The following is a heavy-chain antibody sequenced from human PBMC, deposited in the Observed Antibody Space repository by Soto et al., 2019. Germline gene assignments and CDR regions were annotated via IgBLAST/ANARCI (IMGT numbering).Heavy chain of an antibody. CDR1: GGSFSGYY. CDR2: INHSGST. CDR3: ARLYPPLRGSSWLAY. D-gene: IGHD6-13*01. Sequence: SETLSLTCAVYGGSFSGYYWSWIRQPPGKGLEWIGEINHSGSTNYNPSLKSRVTISVDTSKNQFSLKLSSVTAADTAVYYCARLYPPLRGSSWLAYWGHGTLVTVSS. J-gene: IGHJ4*01. V-gene: IGHV4-34*01.